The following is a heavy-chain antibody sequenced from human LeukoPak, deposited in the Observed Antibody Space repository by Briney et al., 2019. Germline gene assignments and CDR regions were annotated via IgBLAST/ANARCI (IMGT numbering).Heavy chain of an antibody. CDR1: GGSFSGYY. V-gene: IGHV4-34*01. Sequence: SETLSLTCAVYGGSFSGYYWSWIRQPPGTGLEWIGEINHSGSTNYNPYPKSRVTISVDTSKNQFSLKLSSVTAADTAVYYCARRYSSSWGQGTLVTVSS. CDR3: ARRYSSS. D-gene: IGHD6-13*01. CDR2: INHSGST. J-gene: IGHJ4*02.